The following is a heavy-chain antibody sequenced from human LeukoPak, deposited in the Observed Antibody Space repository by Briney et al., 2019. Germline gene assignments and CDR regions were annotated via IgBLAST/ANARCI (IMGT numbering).Heavy chain of an antibody. V-gene: IGHV3-30*02. CDR2: IRYDGSNK. Sequence: GGSLRLSCAASGFTFSSYGMHWVRQAPGKGLEWVAFIRYDGSNKYYADSVKGRFTISRDNSKNTLYLQMKSLRAEDTAVYYCAKDRNYYDSSGTQMDYWGQGTLVTVSS. CDR3: AKDRNYYDSSGTQMDY. J-gene: IGHJ4*02. CDR1: GFTFSSYG. D-gene: IGHD3-22*01.